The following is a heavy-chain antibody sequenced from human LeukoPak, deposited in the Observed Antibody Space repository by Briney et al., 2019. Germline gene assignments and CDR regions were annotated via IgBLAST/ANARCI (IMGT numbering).Heavy chain of an antibody. CDR2: IWNDGTYK. V-gene: IGHV3-33*08. CDR3: ARDLCQGAVQGYDY. D-gene: IGHD1-1*01. CDR1: GFTFSTYG. Sequence: GGSLRLSCAASGFTFSTYGMHWVRQAPGKGLEWVAVIWNDGTYKHYADSVKGRFTISRDYSKNTVSLQMDSLRAEDTAVYYCARDLCQGAVQGYDYWGQGTLVTVSS. J-gene: IGHJ4*02.